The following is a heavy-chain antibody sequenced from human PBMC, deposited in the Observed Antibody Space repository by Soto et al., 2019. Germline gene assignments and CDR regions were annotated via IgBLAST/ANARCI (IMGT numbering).Heavy chain of an antibody. CDR2: IWYDGSNK. J-gene: IGHJ6*03. D-gene: IGHD4-4*01. V-gene: IGHV3-33*01. CDR3: ARDTVTTSYYYYYMDV. Sequence: GGSLRRSCAASGFTFSSYGMHWVRQAPGKGLEWVAVIWYDGSNKYYADSVKGRFTISRDNSKNTLYLQMNSLRAEDTAVYYCARDTVTTSYYYYYMDVWGKGTTVTVSS. CDR1: GFTFSSYG.